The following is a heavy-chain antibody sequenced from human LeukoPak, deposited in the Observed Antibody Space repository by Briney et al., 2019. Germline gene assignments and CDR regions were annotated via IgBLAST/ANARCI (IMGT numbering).Heavy chain of an antibody. D-gene: IGHD3-3*01. J-gene: IGHJ4*02. V-gene: IGHV3-74*01. CDR3: AREDHYYDYWSGYFPVFDY. CDR1: EFTFSSYW. Sequence: GGSLRLSCAASEFTFSSYWMHWGRQAQGKGLVWVSRISSDGSSTSYADSVKGRFTISRDNAKNTLYLQMNSLRAEDTAVYYCAREDHYYDYWSGYFPVFDYWGQGTLVTVSS. CDR2: ISSDGSST.